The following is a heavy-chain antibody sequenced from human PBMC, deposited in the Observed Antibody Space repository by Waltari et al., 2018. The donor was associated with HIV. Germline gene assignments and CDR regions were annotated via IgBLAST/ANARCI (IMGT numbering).Heavy chain of an antibody. V-gene: IGHV1-24*01. CDR2: FDPEDGET. CDR3: ATDLRFLEWSRYNWFDP. J-gene: IGHJ5*02. D-gene: IGHD3-3*01. Sequence: QVQLVQSGAEVKKPGASVKVSCKVSGDTLTELSMHWVRQAPGQGLEWMGGFDPEDGETIYAQKFQGRVTMTEDTSTDTAYMELSSLRSEDTAVYYCATDLRFLEWSRYNWFDPWGQGTLVTVSS. CDR1: GDTLTELS.